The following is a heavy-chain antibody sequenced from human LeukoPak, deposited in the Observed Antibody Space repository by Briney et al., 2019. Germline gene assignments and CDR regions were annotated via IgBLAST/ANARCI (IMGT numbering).Heavy chain of an antibody. Sequence: GVSLRLSCAASGFRFSSYWMSWVRQAPGKGLEWVANIKQDGSEKYYVDSVKGRFTISRDNAKNSVYLQMNSLRAEDTAVYYCASDGHPFESWGQGARVTVSS. CDR1: GFRFSSYW. J-gene: IGHJ4*02. CDR3: ASDGHPFES. V-gene: IGHV3-7*01. CDR2: IKQDGSEK.